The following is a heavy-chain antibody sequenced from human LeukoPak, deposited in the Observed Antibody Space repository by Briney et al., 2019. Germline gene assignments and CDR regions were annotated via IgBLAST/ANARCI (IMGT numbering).Heavy chain of an antibody. V-gene: IGHV1-2*02. CDR2: INPNSGGT. CDR1: GYTFTGYY. CDR3: ARERGYSYGYGFDY. D-gene: IGHD5-18*01. J-gene: IGHJ4*02. Sequence: ASVEVPCKASGYTFTGYYMHWVRQAPGQGLEWMGWINPNSGGTNYAQKFQGRVTMTRDTSISTAYMELSRLRSDDTAVYYCARERGYSYGYGFDYWGQGTLVTVSS.